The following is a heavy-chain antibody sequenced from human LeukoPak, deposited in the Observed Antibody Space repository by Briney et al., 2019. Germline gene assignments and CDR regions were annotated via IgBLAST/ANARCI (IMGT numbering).Heavy chain of an antibody. D-gene: IGHD2-21*02. CDR1: GFTFSSYW. V-gene: IGHV3-74*01. Sequence: PGGSLRLSCAASGFTFSSYWMHWVRQAPGKGLVWVSRINSDGSSTSYADSVKGRFTISRDNAKNTLYLQMNSLGAEDTAVYYCARLYKTAIPSPYYYYYMDVWGKGTTVIVSS. J-gene: IGHJ6*03. CDR3: ARLYKTAIPSPYYYYYMDV. CDR2: INSDGSST.